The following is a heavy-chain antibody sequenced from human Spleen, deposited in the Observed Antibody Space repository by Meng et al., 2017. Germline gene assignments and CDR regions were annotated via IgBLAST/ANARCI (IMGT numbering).Heavy chain of an antibody. J-gene: IGHJ1*01. CDR3: ARGPFGYGYFQH. CDR1: GYTCTSYD. CDR2: MNPNSGNT. D-gene: IGHD5-12*01. V-gene: IGHV1-8*01. Sequence: QVVPSGAEVKKPGASVKVSCKVSGYTCTSYDNNWVRQATGQGLEWMGWMNPNSGNTGYAQKFQGRVTMTRNTSISTAYMELSSLRSEDTAVYYCARGPFGYGYFQHWGQGTLVTVSS.